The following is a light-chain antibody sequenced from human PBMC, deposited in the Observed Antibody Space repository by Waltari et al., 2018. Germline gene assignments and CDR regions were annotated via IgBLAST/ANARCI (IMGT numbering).Light chain of an antibody. CDR2: DNN. J-gene: IGLJ2*01. V-gene: IGLV1-51*01. Sequence: QSMLTQPPSVSAAPGEKVTISSTGPTSNIGNNFVSWYPQLPGTAPKLFIKDNNKRPSGIPHRFSGSKSGTSATLTITGLQTEDEADYYCGTWDSTLSDVVFGGGTKLTVL. CDR1: TSNIGNNF. CDR3: GTWDSTLSDVV.